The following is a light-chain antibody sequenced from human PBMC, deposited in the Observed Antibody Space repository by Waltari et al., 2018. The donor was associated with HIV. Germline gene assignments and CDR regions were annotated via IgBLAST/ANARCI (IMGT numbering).Light chain of an antibody. J-gene: IGLJ2*01. CDR2: DDR. CDR3: YSEDMSKTQRV. Sequence: SYELTQPPSVSVSPGQTATITCSGDALPKRYAYWYHQKPGRAPVVVIHDDRRRPSGIPGRFSCSRAGTVATLTITGAQVDDEAVYYCYSEDMSKTQRVFGRGTKLTV. CDR1: ALPKRY. V-gene: IGLV3-10*01.